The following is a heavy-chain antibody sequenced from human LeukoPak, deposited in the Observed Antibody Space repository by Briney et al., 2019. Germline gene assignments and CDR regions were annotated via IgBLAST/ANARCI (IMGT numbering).Heavy chain of an antibody. CDR2: ISGSGGST. CDR1: GFTFSSYA. D-gene: IGHD3-3*01. V-gene: IGHV3-23*01. Sequence: GGSLRLPCAASGFTFSSYAMSWVRQAPGKGLEWVSAISGSGGSTYYADSVKGRFTISRDNSKNTLYLQMNSLRAEDTAVYYCAKGSLFGVVIIGYFDYWGQGTLVTVSS. J-gene: IGHJ4*02. CDR3: AKGSLFGVVIIGYFDY.